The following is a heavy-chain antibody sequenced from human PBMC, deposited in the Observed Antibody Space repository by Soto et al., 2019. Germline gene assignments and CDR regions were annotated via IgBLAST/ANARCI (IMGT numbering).Heavy chain of an antibody. J-gene: IGHJ6*02. CDR3: AKVYDFWSGPMDV. CDR1: GGSVSSGSYY. D-gene: IGHD3-3*01. V-gene: IGHV4-61*01. CDR2: IYYSGST. Sequence: PSETLSLTCTVSGGSVSSGSYYWSWIRQPPGKGLEWIGYIYYSGSTNYNPSLKSRVTISVDTSKNQFSLKLSSVTAADTAVYYCAKVYDFWSGPMDVWGQGTTVTVSS.